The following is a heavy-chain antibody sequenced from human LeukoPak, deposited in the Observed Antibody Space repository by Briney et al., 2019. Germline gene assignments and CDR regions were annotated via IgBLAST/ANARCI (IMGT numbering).Heavy chain of an antibody. CDR2: IRGGGAGA. J-gene: IGHJ3*02. Sequence: GGSLRLSCAASEFTFSSFAMSWVRQAPGKGLEWVSYIRGGGAGALYADSVKGRFAISRDNSKSTMYLQMNSLRVEDTAVYYCAKCAESYGNDAFDMWGPGTMVTVSS. CDR1: EFTFSSFA. D-gene: IGHD3-16*01. CDR3: AKCAESYGNDAFDM. V-gene: IGHV3-23*01.